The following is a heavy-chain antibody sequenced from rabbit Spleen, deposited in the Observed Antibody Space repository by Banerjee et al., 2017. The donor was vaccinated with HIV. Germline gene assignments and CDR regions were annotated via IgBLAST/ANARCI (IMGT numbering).Heavy chain of an antibody. CDR1: GVSFSSSDY. CDR2: IAGSSSAFT. Sequence: QEQLEESGGDLVKPGASLTLTCIASGVSFSSSDYMCWVRQAPGKGLEWISCIAGSSSAFTYSATWAQGRFTCSKTSSTTVTLQMTSLTVADTATYFCARDTGSSFSSYGMDLWGPGTLVTVS. V-gene: IGHV1S45*01. CDR3: ARDTGSSFSSYGMDL. J-gene: IGHJ6*01. D-gene: IGHD8-1*01.